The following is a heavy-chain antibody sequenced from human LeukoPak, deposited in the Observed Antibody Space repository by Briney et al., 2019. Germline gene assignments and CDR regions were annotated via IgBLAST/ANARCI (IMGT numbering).Heavy chain of an antibody. CDR3: VRERDGGLFDY. CDR2: INPGGGRR. CDR1: GYTFTNYY. V-gene: IGHV1-46*01. D-gene: IGHD6-25*01. Sequence: ASVKVSYKASGYTFTNYYIHWVRQAPGQGREWMGIINPGGGRRNYSQKFQGRITITGDTSTSTVYMELSSLRCEDTAVYYCVRERDGGLFDYWGQGALVTVSS. J-gene: IGHJ4*02.